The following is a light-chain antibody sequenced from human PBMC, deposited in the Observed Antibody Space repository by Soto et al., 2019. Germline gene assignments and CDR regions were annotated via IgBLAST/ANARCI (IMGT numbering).Light chain of an antibody. J-gene: IGKJ3*01. V-gene: IGKV1-39*01. CDR1: QSISIY. CDR3: QQSSSTPPFT. CDR2: AAS. Sequence: DIQMTQSPSSLSASVGDRVTITCRASQSISIYLNWYQQKPGKAPKLLIYAASSLQSGVPSRFSAEGSGKDFTLTISSLQPAEFATYYCQQSSSTPPFTFGPGTKVDIK.